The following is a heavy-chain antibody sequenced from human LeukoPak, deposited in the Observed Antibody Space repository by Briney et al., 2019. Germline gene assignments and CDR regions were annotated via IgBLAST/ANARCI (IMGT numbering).Heavy chain of an antibody. D-gene: IGHD2-2*01. CDR1: GGSFSGYY. J-gene: IGHJ4*02. CDR3: ARLSSYCSSTSCRSDDY. CDR2: INHSGST. V-gene: IGHV4-34*01. Sequence: PSETLSLTCAVYGGSFSGYYWSWIRQPPGKGLEWIGEINHSGSTNYNPSLKSRVTIPVDTSKNQFSLKLSSVTAADTAVYYCARLSSYCSSTSCRSDDYWGQGTLVTVSS.